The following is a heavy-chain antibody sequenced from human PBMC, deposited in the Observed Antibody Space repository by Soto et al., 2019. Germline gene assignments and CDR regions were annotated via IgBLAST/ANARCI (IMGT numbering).Heavy chain of an antibody. CDR3: ARDGSSTSCYTDVCGWFDP. D-gene: IGHD2-2*02. CDR1: GGSFSGYY. CDR2: INHSGST. Sequence: SETLSLTCAAYGGSFSGYYWSWIRQPPGKGLEWIGEINHSGSTNYNPSLKSRVTISVDTSKNQFSLKLSSVTAADTAVYYCARDGSSTSCYTDVCGWFDPWGQGTLVTVSS. V-gene: IGHV4-34*01. J-gene: IGHJ5*02.